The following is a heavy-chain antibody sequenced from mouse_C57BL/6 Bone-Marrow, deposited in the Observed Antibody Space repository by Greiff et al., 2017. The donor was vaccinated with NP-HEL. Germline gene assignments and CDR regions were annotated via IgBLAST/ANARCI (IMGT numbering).Heavy chain of an antibody. CDR1: GFTFSDYY. J-gene: IGHJ1*03. CDR3: ARDTPLRRGWYFDV. V-gene: IGHV5-16*01. D-gene: IGHD1-2*01. Sequence: EVKLVESEGGLVQPGRSMKLSCTASGFTFSDYYMAWVRQVPEKGLEWVANINYDGSSTYYLDSLKSRFIISRDNAKNILYLQMSSLKSEDTATYYCARDTPLRRGWYFDVWGTGTTVTVSS. CDR2: INYDGSST.